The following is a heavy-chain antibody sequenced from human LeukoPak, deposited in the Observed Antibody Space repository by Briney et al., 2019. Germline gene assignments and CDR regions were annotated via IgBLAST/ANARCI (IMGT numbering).Heavy chain of an antibody. Sequence: SETLSLTCTVSGGSISSPSYYWGWIRQPPGKGLEWIGSIYYSGSTYYNPSFKSRVTISVDTSKNQFSLKLSSVTAADTAVYYCARDWVIQSYGYDYGMEVWGQGTTVTVSS. CDR2: IYYSGST. V-gene: IGHV4-39*01. CDR3: ARDWVIQSYGYDYGMEV. CDR1: GGSISSPSYY. J-gene: IGHJ6*02. D-gene: IGHD5-18*01.